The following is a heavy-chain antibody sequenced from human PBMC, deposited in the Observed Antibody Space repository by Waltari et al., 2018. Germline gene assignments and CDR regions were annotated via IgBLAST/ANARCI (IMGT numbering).Heavy chain of an antibody. J-gene: IGHJ4*02. CDR3: ARVGVGERGGYYFDY. Sequence: QVQLVESGGGVVQPGRSLRLSCAASGFTFRSYALHWVRQAPGKGLEWVAVISYEGSNKDYAESVKGRFTISRDNSKNTRYLQMNSLRAGDTAVYYCARVGVGERGGYYFDYWGQGTLVTVSS. V-gene: IGHV3-30-3*01. D-gene: IGHD1-26*01. CDR2: ISYEGSNK. CDR1: GFTFRSYA.